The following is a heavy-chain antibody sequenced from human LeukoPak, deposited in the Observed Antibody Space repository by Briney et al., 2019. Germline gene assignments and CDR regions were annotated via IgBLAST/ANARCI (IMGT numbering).Heavy chain of an antibody. Sequence: GASVKVSCKASGYTFTGYYFHWVRQAPGQGLEWMGWINPNSGDTYSEQKFQGSVTMTRDTSISTAYMELSRLRSDDTAVYYCSRGRSTTGTGMTFDSRGQGTLVTVSS. CDR2: INPNSGDT. CDR3: SRGRSTTGTGMTFDS. D-gene: IGHD1-1*01. J-gene: IGHJ4*02. CDR1: GYTFTGYY. V-gene: IGHV1-2*02.